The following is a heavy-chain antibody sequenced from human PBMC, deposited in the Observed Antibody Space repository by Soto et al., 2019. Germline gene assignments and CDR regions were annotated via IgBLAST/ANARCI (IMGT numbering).Heavy chain of an antibody. D-gene: IGHD1-26*01. V-gene: IGHV1-8*01. Sequence: ASVKVSCKASGYTFTSYDINWVRQATGQGLEWMGWMNPNSGNTGYAQKFQGRVTMTRNTSISTAYMELSSLRSEDTAVYYCATPRRVRAMAIDAFDIWGRGTMVTVSS. CDR3: ATPRRVRAMAIDAFDI. J-gene: IGHJ3*02. CDR1: GYTFTSYD. CDR2: MNPNSGNT.